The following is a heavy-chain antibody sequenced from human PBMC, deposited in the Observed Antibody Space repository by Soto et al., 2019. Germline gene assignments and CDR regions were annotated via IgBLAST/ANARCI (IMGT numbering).Heavy chain of an antibody. D-gene: IGHD6-19*01. CDR1: GYTFTSYY. Sequence: GASVKVSCKASGYTFTSYYMHWVRQAPGQGLEWMGIINPSGGSTSYAQKFQGRVTMTRDTSTSTVYMELSSLRSEDTAVYYCATLGGDLPGYSSGWYVRHYYYGMDVWGQGTTVTVSS. CDR3: ATLGGDLPGYSSGWYVRHYYYGMDV. CDR2: INPSGGST. V-gene: IGHV1-46*01. J-gene: IGHJ6*02.